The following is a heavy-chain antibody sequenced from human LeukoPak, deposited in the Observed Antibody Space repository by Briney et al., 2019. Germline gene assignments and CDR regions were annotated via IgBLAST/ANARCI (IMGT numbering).Heavy chain of an antibody. V-gene: IGHV3-21*01. CDR1: GFTFSSYS. CDR2: ISSSSSYI. J-gene: IGHJ6*02. D-gene: IGHD3-9*01. Sequence: GGSLRLSCAASGFTFSSYSMNWVRQAPGKGLEWVSSISSSSSYIYYADSVKGRFTISRDNAKNSLYLQMNSLRAEDTAVYYCARDGANYDILTGPADYYYYGMDVWGQGTTVTVSS. CDR3: ARDGANYDILTGPADYYYYGMDV.